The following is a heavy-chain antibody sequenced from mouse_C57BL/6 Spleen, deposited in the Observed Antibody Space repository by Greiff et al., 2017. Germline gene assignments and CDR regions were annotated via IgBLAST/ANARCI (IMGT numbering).Heavy chain of an antibody. CDR3: ARHGGYGYRTYAMDD. J-gene: IGHJ4*01. CDR1: GFSLTSYG. Sequence: VQLVESGPGLVAPSQRLSITCTVSGFSLTSYGVHWVRQPPGKGLEWLVVIWSDGSTTYNSALKSRLSISKDNSKSQVFLKMNSLQTDDTAMYYCARHGGYGYRTYAMDDWGQGTSVTVSS. D-gene: IGHD2-2*01. CDR2: IWSDGST. V-gene: IGHV2-6-1*01.